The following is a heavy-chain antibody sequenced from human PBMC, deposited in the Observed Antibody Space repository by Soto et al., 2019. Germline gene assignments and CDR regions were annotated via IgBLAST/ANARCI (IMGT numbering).Heavy chain of an antibody. D-gene: IGHD1-26*01. Sequence: GGSLGLSCAASGFDFSSNWMHWVRQAPGKGLVWVSRINPEETTTTYADPVKGRFTISRDNALGTLYLQMNSLRVEDTAAYYCTRDTFGARDYWGQGTLVTVSS. J-gene: IGHJ4*02. CDR1: GFDFSSNW. V-gene: IGHV3-74*01. CDR3: TRDTFGARDY. CDR2: INPEETTT.